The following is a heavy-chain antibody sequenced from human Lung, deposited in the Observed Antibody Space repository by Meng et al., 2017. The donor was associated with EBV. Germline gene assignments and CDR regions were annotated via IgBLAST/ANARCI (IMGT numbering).Heavy chain of an antibody. Sequence: QVEVVQSGVTVKTLGGSVNVSCQASGYPFTGYYMHWVRQAPGQGLEWMGRINPNSGATEYAQNFQGRVTMTRDTSISTAYMELSRLRSDDTAVYYCARDSRHCTSASCYSWYFDLWGRGTLVTVSS. J-gene: IGHJ2*01. V-gene: IGHV1-2*06. CDR3: ARDSRHCTSASCYSWYFDL. D-gene: IGHD2-2*02. CDR1: GYPFTGYY. CDR2: INPNSGAT.